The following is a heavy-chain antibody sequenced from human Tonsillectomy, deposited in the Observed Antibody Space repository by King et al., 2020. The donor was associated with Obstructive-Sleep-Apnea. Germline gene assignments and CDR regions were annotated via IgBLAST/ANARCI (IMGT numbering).Heavy chain of an antibody. CDR2: IYYSWST. D-gene: IGHD6-19*01. CDR3: ARQGYSSGWYYFDY. V-gene: IGHV4-59*08. CDR1: GGSTSSYY. J-gene: IGHJ4*02. Sequence: VQLQEAGPGLVKPSETLSLTCTCSGGSTSSYYWSWIRQPPGEGLGWIGFIYYSWSTNYNPSLQSRGTISVDTSKNQFSLKRGSVTAADTAVYYCARQGYSSGWYYFDYWGQGTLVTVSS.